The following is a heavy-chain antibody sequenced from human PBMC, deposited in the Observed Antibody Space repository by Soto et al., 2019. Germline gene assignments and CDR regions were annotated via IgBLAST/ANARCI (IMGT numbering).Heavy chain of an antibody. CDR3: ARGIPGASGFDI. CDR2: VYHSGSA. V-gene: IGHV4-4*02. D-gene: IGHD3-10*01. CDR1: CGSITSSNW. Sequence: SDTLSLTCAVPCGSITSSNWWGWARQPPGKGLEWLGEVYHSGSATYNASLKSRVTLLVDKSKNQFSMKLSSVTAADTAVYYCARGIPGASGFDIWGQGTMVTVSS. J-gene: IGHJ3*02.